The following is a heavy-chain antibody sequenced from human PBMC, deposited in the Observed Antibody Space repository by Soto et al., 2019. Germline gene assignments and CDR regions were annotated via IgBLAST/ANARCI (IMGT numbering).Heavy chain of an antibody. Sequence: QVQLVQSAAEVKKPGASVKVSCKASGYTFIRYGITWVRQAPGQGLERMGWISPYNDYTINAQKLQGRVTMTTDTSTRIVYVEVRGVKSDDTAVYCCARGGYYDHSWGMLSHYGLDVWGKGTSVTVSS. J-gene: IGHJ6*04. CDR2: ISPYNDYT. D-gene: IGHD3-16*01. CDR1: GYTFIRYG. CDR3: ARGGYYDHSWGMLSHYGLDV. V-gene: IGHV1-18*01.